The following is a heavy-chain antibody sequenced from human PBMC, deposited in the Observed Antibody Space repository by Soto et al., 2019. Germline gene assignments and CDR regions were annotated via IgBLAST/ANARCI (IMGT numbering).Heavy chain of an antibody. V-gene: IGHV3-74*01. CDR3: AILTGYDFDL. Sequence: SLRLSCEVSGFTFSDYWMYWVRQAPGKGLVYVSRISGVGTRTIYADSVKGRFTISRDNAKSTLYLQMSSLRAEDTAVYYCAILTGYDFDLWGQGTMVTVSS. D-gene: IGHD3-9*01. J-gene: IGHJ3*01. CDR1: GFTFSDYW. CDR2: ISGVGTRT.